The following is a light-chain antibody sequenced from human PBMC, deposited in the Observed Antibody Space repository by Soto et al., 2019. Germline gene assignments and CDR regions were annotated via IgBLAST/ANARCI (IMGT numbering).Light chain of an antibody. V-gene: IGKV3-11*01. CDR3: QHRSSWPWT. CDR1: QSIGHY. CDR2: DAS. Sequence: DIVLTQSPATLSLSPGERATLSCRASQSIGHYLAWYKQKPGQSPRLLIYDASNRATDIPVRFSGSGSGTDFTLTISSLDPEDFAVYYCQHRSSWPWTFGQGTRVDVK. J-gene: IGKJ1*01.